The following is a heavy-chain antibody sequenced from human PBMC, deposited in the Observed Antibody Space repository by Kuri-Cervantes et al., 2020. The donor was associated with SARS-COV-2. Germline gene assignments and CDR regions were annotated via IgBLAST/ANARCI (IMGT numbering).Heavy chain of an antibody. J-gene: IGHJ4*02. V-gene: IGHV1-2*02. Sequence: ASVKVSCKASGYTFTGYYMHWVRQAPGQGLEWMGWINPNSGGTNYAQKFQGRVTITRNTSISTAYMELSSLRSEDTAVYYCARGGSSWYVALPIDYWGQGTLVTVSS. CDR2: INPNSGGT. CDR1: GYTFTGYY. CDR3: ARGGSSWYVALPIDY. D-gene: IGHD6-13*01.